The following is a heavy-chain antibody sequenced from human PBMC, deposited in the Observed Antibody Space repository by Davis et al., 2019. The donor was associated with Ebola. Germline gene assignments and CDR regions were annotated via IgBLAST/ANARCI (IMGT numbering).Heavy chain of an antibody. V-gene: IGHV3-23*01. CDR2: ITSSGGST. CDR1: GFTFNNYA. J-gene: IGHJ3*02. D-gene: IGHD6-6*01. CDR3: VKDLGSRSHLFDAFDM. Sequence: GESLKISCAASGFTFNNYAMSWVRQAPGKGLEWVSLITSSGGSTYYADSVRGRFTISRDNSKNTLYLQMNSLRAEDTAVYYCVKDLGSRSHLFDAFDMWGQGTMVTVSS.